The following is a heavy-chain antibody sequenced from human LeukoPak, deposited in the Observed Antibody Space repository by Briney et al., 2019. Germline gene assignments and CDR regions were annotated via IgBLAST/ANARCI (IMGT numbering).Heavy chain of an antibody. CDR1: GFTFSSYW. J-gene: IGHJ2*01. V-gene: IGHV3-7*01. D-gene: IGHD1-14*01. CDR3: ARDLYRPHRYFDL. CDR2: IKQDGSEK. Sequence: GGSLRLSCAASGFTFSSYWMSWVRQAPGKGLEWVANIKQDGSEKYYVDSVKGRFTISRDNAKNSLYLQMNSLRAEDTAVYYCARDLYRPHRYFDLWGRGTLVTVSS.